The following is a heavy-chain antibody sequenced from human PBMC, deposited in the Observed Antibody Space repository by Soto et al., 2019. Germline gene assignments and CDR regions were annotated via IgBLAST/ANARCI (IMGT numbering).Heavy chain of an antibody. J-gene: IGHJ4*02. V-gene: IGHV5-51*01. CDR2: IYPGDAET. CDR1: GYTFSKYW. D-gene: IGHD3-10*01. CDR3: FILYGAARRGFDF. Sequence: PGESLKISCTGTGYTFSKYWIGWVRQMPGKGLEWMGIIYPGDAETRYSPSFKGQVTISVDNSRNTAFLHWSSLKAPDTAIYYCFILYGAARRGFDFWGPGTLVTVSS.